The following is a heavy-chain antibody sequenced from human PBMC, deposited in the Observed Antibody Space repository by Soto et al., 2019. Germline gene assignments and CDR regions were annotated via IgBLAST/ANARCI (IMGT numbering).Heavy chain of an antibody. V-gene: IGHV5-51*01. J-gene: IGHJ4*02. Sequence: GQALRVSCKASGYRFTNYWIGWLRHRPGKGLEWMGFIYPADSDTRYSPSSQGHVTFSVDTSTATAFLQWNSPKASDTAIYFWATRILAFYFDSPGPGPQLT. CDR1: GYRFTNYW. CDR3: ATRILAFYFDS. CDR2: IYPADSDT.